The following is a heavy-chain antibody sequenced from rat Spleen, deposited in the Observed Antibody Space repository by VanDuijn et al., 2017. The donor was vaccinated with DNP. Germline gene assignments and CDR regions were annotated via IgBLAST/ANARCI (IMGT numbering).Heavy chain of an antibody. CDR2: MSPTTRSS. CDR1: GLTFSYSD. CDR3: TRGGTYYFDY. Sequence: EVQLVESGGGLVQPGRSMKLSCAASGLTFSYSDLAWVRQAPTKGLEWVACMSPTTRSSYYRDSVRGRFTVSRDDATSTLYLQMDSLRSEDTATYYCTRGGTYYFDYWGQGVMVTVSS. V-gene: IGHV5-25*01. J-gene: IGHJ2*01.